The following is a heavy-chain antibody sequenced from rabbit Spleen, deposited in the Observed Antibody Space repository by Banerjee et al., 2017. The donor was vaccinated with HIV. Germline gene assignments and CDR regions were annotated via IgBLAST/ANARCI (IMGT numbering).Heavy chain of an antibody. V-gene: IGHV1S45*01. CDR1: GFSFSRNYC. CDR3: ARDGGGDIAIIFTL. D-gene: IGHD2-1*01. J-gene: IGHJ4*01. CDR2: IDFDSSAST. Sequence: QEQLVESGGGLVQPEGSLTLTCKASGFSFSRNYCMCWVRQAPGKGLEWIACIDFDSSASTYYASWAKGRFTISKTSSTTVTLQMTSLTAADTATYFCARDGGGDIAIIFTLWGPGTLVTVS.